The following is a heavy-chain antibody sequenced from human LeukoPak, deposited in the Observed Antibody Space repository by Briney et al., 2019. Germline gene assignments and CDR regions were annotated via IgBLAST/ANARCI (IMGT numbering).Heavy chain of an antibody. Sequence: GGSLRLSCEASGFTFGSYAMNWVRQAPGKGLEYVSTISASGGSTYYADSVKGRFTISRDNSKNTLFVQMNSLRAEDTAIYYCAKGYSSGWYCFDYWGQGTLVTVSS. CDR2: ISASGGST. CDR1: GFTFGSYA. J-gene: IGHJ4*02. CDR3: AKGYSSGWYCFDY. D-gene: IGHD6-19*01. V-gene: IGHV3-23*01.